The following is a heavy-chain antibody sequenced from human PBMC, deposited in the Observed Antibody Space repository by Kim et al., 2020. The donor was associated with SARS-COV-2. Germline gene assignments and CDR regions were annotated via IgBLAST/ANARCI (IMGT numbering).Heavy chain of an antibody. J-gene: IGHJ4*02. D-gene: IGHD2-15*01. V-gene: IGHV4-39*01. Sequence: PSLKRRGTISVDTSKNYVSLKLSSVTAADTAVYYCASRGYSSLLELLDYWGQGTLVTVSS. CDR3: ASRGYSSLLELLDY.